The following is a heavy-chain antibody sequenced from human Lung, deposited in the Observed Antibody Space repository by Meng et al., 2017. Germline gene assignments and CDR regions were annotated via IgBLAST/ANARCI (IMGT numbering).Heavy chain of an antibody. CDR3: AKALGWGSSPDY. CDR2: INPNSGGT. Sequence: QVQLVQSGADVKKPGDSVKVSCKASGYTFTAYYIHWVRQAPGQGLEWMGRINPNSGGTNFAQKFQGRVIMTRDTSISTAYMELSSLGFDDTAVYYCAKALGWGSSPDYWGQGILVTVSS. J-gene: IGHJ4*02. CDR1: GYTFTAYY. D-gene: IGHD2-21*01. V-gene: IGHV1-2*06.